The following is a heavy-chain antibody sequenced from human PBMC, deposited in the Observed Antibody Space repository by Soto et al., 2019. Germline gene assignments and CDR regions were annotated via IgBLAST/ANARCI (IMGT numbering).Heavy chain of an antibody. CDR1: GFTVSSNY. D-gene: IGHD1-7*01. V-gene: IGHV3-53*04. CDR3: ARTNWNYAGDAFDI. CDR2: IYSGGST. J-gene: IGHJ3*02. Sequence: GGSLRLSCAASGFTVSSNYMSWVRQAPGKGLEWVSVIYSGGSTYYADSVKGRFTISRHNSKNTLYLQMNSLRAEDTAVYYCARTNWNYAGDAFDIWGQGTMVTVSS.